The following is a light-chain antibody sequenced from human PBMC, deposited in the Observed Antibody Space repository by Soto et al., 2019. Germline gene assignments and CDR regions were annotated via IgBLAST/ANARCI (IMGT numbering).Light chain of an antibody. J-gene: IGKJ1*01. CDR3: QQYNSHWT. Sequence: DIQMTQSPSTLSASVGDRVTITCRASQSISSWLAWYQQKPGKAPKLLIYKASSLESGVPSRFSGSGSGTEFTLTISSLHPDDFATYYCQQYNSHWTFGQGTKLEIK. CDR2: KAS. CDR1: QSISSW. V-gene: IGKV1-5*03.